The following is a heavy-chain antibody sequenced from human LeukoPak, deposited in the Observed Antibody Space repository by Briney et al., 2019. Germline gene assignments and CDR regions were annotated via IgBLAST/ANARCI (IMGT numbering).Heavy chain of an antibody. CDR3: AKASAMIVVVSKHSDY. Sequence: QPGGSLRLSCAASGVTFSSYAMSWVRQAPGKGLEWVSAISGSGGSTYYADSVKGRFTISRDNSKNTLYLQMNSLRAEDTAVYYCAKASAMIVVVSKHSDYWGQGTLVTVSS. CDR2: ISGSGGST. CDR1: GVTFSSYA. J-gene: IGHJ4*02. V-gene: IGHV3-23*01. D-gene: IGHD3-22*01.